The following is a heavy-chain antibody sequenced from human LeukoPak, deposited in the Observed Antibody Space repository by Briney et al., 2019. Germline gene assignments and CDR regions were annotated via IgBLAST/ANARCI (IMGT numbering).Heavy chain of an antibody. CDR2: ITGSDGST. CDR3: AKWGDYDVFTGYYDADY. Sequence: GGSLRLSCGASGFTFSNYAMSWVRQAPGKGLEWVSAITGSDGSTYYANSVKGRFTISRDNSKNTLYLQMNSLRAEDTAIYSCAKWGDYDVFTGYYDADYWGQGTLVTVSS. D-gene: IGHD3-9*01. J-gene: IGHJ4*02. V-gene: IGHV3-23*01. CDR1: GFTFSNYA.